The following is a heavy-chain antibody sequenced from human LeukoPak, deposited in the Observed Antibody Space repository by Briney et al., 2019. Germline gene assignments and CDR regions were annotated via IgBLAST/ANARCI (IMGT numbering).Heavy chain of an antibody. D-gene: IGHD1-26*01. V-gene: IGHV3-7*01. Sequence: PGGSLRLSCAASGFTFTSHWMSWVRQAPGKGLEWVARMNLDGSEKYYVDSVKGRFTISRDNAKNSLYLQMNSLRAEDTAVYYCARSYSGSYSGGFDPWGQGTLVTVSS. CDR2: MNLDGSEK. CDR3: ARSYSGSYSGGFDP. J-gene: IGHJ5*02. CDR1: GFTFTSHW.